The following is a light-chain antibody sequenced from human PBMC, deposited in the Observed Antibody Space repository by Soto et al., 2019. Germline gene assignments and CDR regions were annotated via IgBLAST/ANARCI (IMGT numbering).Light chain of an antibody. CDR2: DAS. V-gene: IGKV1-33*01. J-gene: IGKJ4*01. Sequence: DIQMTQSPSSLSASVGDRVTITCQASQAISQYLNWYQQKPGKAPKLLIYDASNLEIGVPSRFSGSGSGTDFTFTISSLQPEDVATYYCQQYGNLLLTFGGGTRVEIK. CDR1: QAISQY. CDR3: QQYGNLLLT.